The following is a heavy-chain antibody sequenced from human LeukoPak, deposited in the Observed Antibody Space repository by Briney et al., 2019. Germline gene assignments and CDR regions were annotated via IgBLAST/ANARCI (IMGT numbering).Heavy chain of an antibody. CDR3: AREGSWFGELLSHIDY. CDR1: GFTFSDYY. D-gene: IGHD3-10*01. J-gene: IGHJ4*02. CDR2: ISSSGSTI. V-gene: IGHV3-11*01. Sequence: SGGSLRLSCAASGFTFSDYYMSWIRQAPGKGLEWVSYISSSGSTIYYADSVKGRSTISRDNAKNSLYLQMNSLRAEDTAVYYCAREGSWFGELLSHIDYWGQGTLVTVSS.